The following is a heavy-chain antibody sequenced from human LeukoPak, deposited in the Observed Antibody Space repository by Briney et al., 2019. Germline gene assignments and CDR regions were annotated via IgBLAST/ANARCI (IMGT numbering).Heavy chain of an antibody. CDR3: ASGSVGYCSGGSCVPPYYYYYMDV. D-gene: IGHD2-15*01. J-gene: IGHJ6*03. Sequence: SVKVSCKASGGTFSSYAIGWVRQAPGQGLEWMGGIIPIFGTANYAQKFQGRVTITADESTSTAYMELSSLRSEDTAVYYCASGSVGYCSGGSCVPPYYYYYMDVWGKGTTVTISS. V-gene: IGHV1-69*01. CDR2: IIPIFGTA. CDR1: GGTFSSYA.